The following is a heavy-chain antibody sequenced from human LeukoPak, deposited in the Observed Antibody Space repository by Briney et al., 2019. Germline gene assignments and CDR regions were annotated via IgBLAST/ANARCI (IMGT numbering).Heavy chain of an antibody. V-gene: IGHV3-53*01. J-gene: IGHJ4*02. D-gene: IGHD4/OR15-4a*01. CDR2: IYRENT. Sequence: GDLSFSCTGSGFTLSSKPMGRVPPGPGQGRGGGSFIYRENTHYSDSVKGRFTISRDNSKNTLYLQMNSLRAEDTAVYYCARRAGAYSHPYDYWGQGTLVTVSS. CDR1: GFTLSSKP. CDR3: ARRAGAYSHPYDY.